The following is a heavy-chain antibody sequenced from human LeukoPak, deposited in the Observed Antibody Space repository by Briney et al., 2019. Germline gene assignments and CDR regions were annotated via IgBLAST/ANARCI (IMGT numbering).Heavy chain of an antibody. CDR3: ARGVMANSFDY. J-gene: IGHJ4*02. CDR2: IYHSGST. V-gene: IGHV4-30-2*01. Sequence: KTSETLSLTCAVSGGSISSGGYSWSWIRQPPGKGLEWIGYIYHSGSTYYSPSLKSRVTISVDRSKNQFSLKLSSVTAADTAVYYCARGVMANSFDYWGQGTLVTVSS. CDR1: GGSISSGGYS. D-gene: IGHD3-16*01.